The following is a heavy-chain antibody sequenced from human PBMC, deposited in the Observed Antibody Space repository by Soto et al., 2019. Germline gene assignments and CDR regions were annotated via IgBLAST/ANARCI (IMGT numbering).Heavy chain of an antibody. CDR2: ISGSGGTT. J-gene: IGHJ5*02. CDR3: ARREAAPGTGWFDP. CDR1: GFTCSHYA. D-gene: IGHD6-13*01. V-gene: IGHV3-23*01. Sequence: EVQLLESGEGLVQPGGSLRVSCVASGFTCSHYAMSWVRQAPGKGLEWVSTISGSGGTTDYGDSVRGRFTISRDHSKNTLYLQMNSLRADDTAFYYCARREAAPGTGWFDPWGKGTLVTVAS.